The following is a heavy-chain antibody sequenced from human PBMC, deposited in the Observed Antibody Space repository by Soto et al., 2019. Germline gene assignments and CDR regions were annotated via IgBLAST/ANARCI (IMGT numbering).Heavy chain of an antibody. CDR1: GFTFTSSA. CDR2: IVVGSGNT. CDR3: AADRGYSGYDAFDI. V-gene: IGHV1-58*01. Sequence: ASVKVSCKASGFTFTSSAVQWVRQARGQRLEWIGWIVVGSGNTNYAQKFQERVTITRDMSTSTAYMELSSLRSEDTAVYYCAADRGYSGYDAFDIWGQGTMVTVSS. J-gene: IGHJ3*02. D-gene: IGHD5-12*01.